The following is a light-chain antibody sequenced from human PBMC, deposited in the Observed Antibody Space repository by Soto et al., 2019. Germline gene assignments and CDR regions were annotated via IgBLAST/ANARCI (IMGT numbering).Light chain of an antibody. CDR1: QSVSSS. CDR3: QQYYDWPPLT. V-gene: IGKV3-15*01. Sequence: EIVMTQSPATLSVSPGERATLSCRASQSVSSSLAWYQQKPGLAPRLLIYGASTRATGIPARFSGSGSGTEFTLTISSLQSEDSAVYYCQQYYDWPPLTFGGGTKVEIK. J-gene: IGKJ4*01. CDR2: GAS.